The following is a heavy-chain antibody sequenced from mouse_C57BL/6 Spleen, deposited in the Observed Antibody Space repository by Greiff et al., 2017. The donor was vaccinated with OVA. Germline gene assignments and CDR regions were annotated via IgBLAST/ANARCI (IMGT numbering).Heavy chain of an antibody. CDR1: GFTFSDYG. CDR3: ARMRELGGDY. J-gene: IGHJ2*01. V-gene: IGHV5-17*01. Sequence: EVNVVESGGGLVKPGGSLKLSCAASGFTFSDYGMHWVRQAPEKGLEWVAYISSGSSTNYYADTVKGRFTISRDNAKNTLFLQMTSLRSEDTAMYYCARMRELGGDYWGQGTTLTVSS. D-gene: IGHD4-1*01. CDR2: ISSGSSTN.